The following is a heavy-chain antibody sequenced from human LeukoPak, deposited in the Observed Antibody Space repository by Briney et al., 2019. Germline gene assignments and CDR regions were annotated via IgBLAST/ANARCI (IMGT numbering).Heavy chain of an antibody. V-gene: IGHV1-18*01. Sequence: ASVKVSCKASGYTFTSYGISWVRQAPGQGLEWMGWISAYNGNTNYAQKLQGRVTMTTDTSTSTAYMELRSLRSDDTAVYYCARDTTGRIEALWDGDYYYGMDVWGQGTTVTVSS. J-gene: IGHJ6*02. CDR1: GYTFTSYG. D-gene: IGHD6-6*01. CDR3: ARDTTGRIEALWDGDYYYGMDV. CDR2: ISAYNGNT.